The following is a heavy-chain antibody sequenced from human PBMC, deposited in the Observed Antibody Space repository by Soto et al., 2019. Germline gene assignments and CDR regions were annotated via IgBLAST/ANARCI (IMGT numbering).Heavy chain of an antibody. CDR1: GDSINTDYY. J-gene: IGHJ5*01. D-gene: IGHD3-22*01. V-gene: IGHV4-30-4*01. CDR3: ARDTASKDYDSHSYYPHFDS. CDR2: IYYTGGT. Sequence: KTSETLSLTCAVSGDSINTDYYWSCMRQPPGKGLEWIGHIYYTGGTFYSPSLKSRLALSVDTSKNQFSLRLSSVTAADTAVYYCARDTASKDYDSHSYYPHFDSWGQGALVTVSS.